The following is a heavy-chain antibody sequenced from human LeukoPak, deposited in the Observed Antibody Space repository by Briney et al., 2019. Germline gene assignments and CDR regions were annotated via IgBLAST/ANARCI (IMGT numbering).Heavy chain of an antibody. Sequence: SGGSLRPSCAASGFTFNRYNMNWVRQAPGKGLEWVSSISTSSSYIYYADSVRGRFTISRDNAKNSLYPQMNSLRAEDTAVYYCARDDGSGSYPTYFDYWGQGTLVTVSS. CDR2: ISTSSSYI. D-gene: IGHD3-10*01. J-gene: IGHJ4*02. V-gene: IGHV3-21*01. CDR3: ARDDGSGSYPTYFDY. CDR1: GFTFNRYN.